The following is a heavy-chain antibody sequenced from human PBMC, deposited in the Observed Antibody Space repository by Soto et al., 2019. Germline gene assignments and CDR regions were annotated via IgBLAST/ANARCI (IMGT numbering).Heavy chain of an antibody. CDR1: GFTFSSYW. CDR2: IKQDGSEE. CDR3: ARIASSGRGWDV. D-gene: IGHD3-10*01. Sequence: EVQLVESGGGLVQPGGSLRLSCVDSGFTFSSYWMSWVRQAQVKGLEWVGNIKQDGSEENYVDSVKGRFTISRDNDKNSMYLQMNSLRAEDTAVYYCARIASSGRGWDVWGQGTTVVVSS. J-gene: IGHJ6*02. V-gene: IGHV3-7*01.